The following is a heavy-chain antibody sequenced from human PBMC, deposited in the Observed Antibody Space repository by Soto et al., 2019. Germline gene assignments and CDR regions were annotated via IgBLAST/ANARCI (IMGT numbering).Heavy chain of an antibody. CDR2: ITSTSSAI. V-gene: IGHV3-48*02. Sequence: GGSLRLSCAASGFPFSFYSMSWVRQAPGKGLEWISYITSTSSAINYADSVRCRFTISRDHGMQSLFLHMISLGDEDTAVYYCARAGKGAANTFGLYYFDREGQGALVIV. D-gene: IGHD1-1*01. CDR3: ARAGKGAANTFGLYYFDR. CDR1: GFPFSFYS. J-gene: IGHJ4*02.